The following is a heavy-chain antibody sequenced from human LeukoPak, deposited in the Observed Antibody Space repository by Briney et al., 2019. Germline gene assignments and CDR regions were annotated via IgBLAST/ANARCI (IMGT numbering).Heavy chain of an antibody. V-gene: IGHV3-73*01. CDR1: GFTFSGSA. CDR3: TRHSTAAGTYDY. Sequence: GGSLRLSCAASGFTFSGSAMHWVRQASGKGLEWVGRIRSRANSYATAYAASVKGRFTISRDDSKNTAYLQMNSLKTEDTAVYYCTRHSTAAGTYDYWGQGTLVTVSS. D-gene: IGHD6-13*01. J-gene: IGHJ4*02. CDR2: IRSRANSYAT.